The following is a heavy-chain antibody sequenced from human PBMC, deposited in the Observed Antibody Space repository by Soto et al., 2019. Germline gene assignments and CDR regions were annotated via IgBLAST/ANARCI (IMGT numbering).Heavy chain of an antibody. Sequence: QVQLQESGPGLVKPSQTLSLTCTVSGGSISSGGYYWSWIRQHPGKGLERIGYIYYSGSTYYNPSLKSRVTISVDTSKNQFSLKLRSVPAADTAVYYCARDWCTNGVCRLDYWGQGTLVTVSS. CDR3: ARDWCTNGVCRLDY. CDR1: GGSISSGGYY. D-gene: IGHD2-8*01. V-gene: IGHV4-31*03. J-gene: IGHJ4*02. CDR2: IYYSGST.